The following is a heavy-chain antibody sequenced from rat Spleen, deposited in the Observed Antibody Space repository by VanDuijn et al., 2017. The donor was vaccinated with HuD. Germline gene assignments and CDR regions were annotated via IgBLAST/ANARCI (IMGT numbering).Heavy chain of an antibody. J-gene: IGHJ4*01. CDR2: ISYEGSST. CDR3: ARHGNYYDGYPPYVMDA. CDR1: GFTFSDYY. Sequence: EVHLVESGGGLVQPGRSLKLSCTASGFTFSDYYMAWVRQAPKKGLEWVASISYEGSSTYYGDSVKGRFTISRDNAKSTLYLQMDSLRSEDTATYYCARHGNYYDGYPPYVMDAWGQGASVTVSS. D-gene: IGHD1-12*03. V-gene: IGHV5-22*01.